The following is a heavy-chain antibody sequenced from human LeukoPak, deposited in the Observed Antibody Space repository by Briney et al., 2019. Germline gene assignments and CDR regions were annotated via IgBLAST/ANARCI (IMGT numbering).Heavy chain of an antibody. D-gene: IGHD1-26*01. V-gene: IGHV4-34*01. J-gene: IGHJ4*02. Sequence: PGGSLRLSCAASGFTFSSYAMSWVRQPPGKGLEWIGEINHSGSTNYNPSLKSRVTISVDTSKNQFSLKLSSVTAADTAVYYCARGGVVGATSYWGQGTLVTVSS. CDR1: GFTFSSYA. CDR3: ARGGVVGATSY. CDR2: INHSGST.